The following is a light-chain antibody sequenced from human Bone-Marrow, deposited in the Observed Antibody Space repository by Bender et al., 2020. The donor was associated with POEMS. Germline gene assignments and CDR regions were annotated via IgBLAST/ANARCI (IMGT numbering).Light chain of an antibody. J-gene: IGLJ3*02. CDR1: SSNIGGNA. Sequence: QSVLTQPPSASGTPGQRVTISCSGSSSNIGGNAVNWWQQLPGTAPKLLLYGNDQRPSGVPDRFSGSKSGTSASLAISGLQSEDKADYFCSAWDGILNGWVFGGGTELTVL. CDR3: SAWDGILNGWV. V-gene: IGLV1-44*01. CDR2: GND.